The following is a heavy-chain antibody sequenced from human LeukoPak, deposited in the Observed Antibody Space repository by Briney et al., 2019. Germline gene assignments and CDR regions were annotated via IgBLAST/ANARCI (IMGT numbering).Heavy chain of an antibody. V-gene: IGHV1-3*01. CDR2: INAGNGNT. D-gene: IGHD6-19*01. CDR1: GYTFTSYA. J-gene: IGHJ6*02. Sequence: ASVKVSCKASGYTFTSYAMHWVRQAPGQRLEWMGWINAGNGNTKYSQKFQGRVTITRDTSASTAYMELSSLRSEDTAVYYCARDRVVAVAGPELDYYYGMDVWGQGTTVTVSS. CDR3: ARDRVVAVAGPELDYYYGMDV.